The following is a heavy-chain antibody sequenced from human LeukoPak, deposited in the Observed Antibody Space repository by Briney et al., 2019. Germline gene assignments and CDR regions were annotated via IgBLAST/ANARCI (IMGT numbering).Heavy chain of an antibody. CDR3: AREYRAYYYGSGSYFFDY. V-gene: IGHV3-33*01. CDR2: IWYDGSNG. J-gene: IGHJ4*02. Sequence: GGSLRLSCAASGFTFSNYGMHWVRQAPGKGLEWVAVIWYDGSNGYYADSVKGRFTISRDNSKNTLYLQMNSLRAEDTAVYYCAREYRAYYYGSGSYFFDYWGQGTLVTVSS. D-gene: IGHD3-10*01. CDR1: GFTFSNYG.